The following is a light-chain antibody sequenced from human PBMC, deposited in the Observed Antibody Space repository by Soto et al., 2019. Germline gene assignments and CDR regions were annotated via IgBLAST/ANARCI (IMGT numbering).Light chain of an antibody. CDR1: QSVSSSY. CDR3: QQYGSSPFT. Sequence: EIVLTQSPGTLSLSPGERATLSCRASQSVSSSYLAWYQQKPVQAPRLLIYGASSRATGIADRFSGSVSETDFTLTISRLGPEDFAVYYCQQYGSSPFTFGPGTQIDIK. CDR2: GAS. V-gene: IGKV3-20*01. J-gene: IGKJ3*01.